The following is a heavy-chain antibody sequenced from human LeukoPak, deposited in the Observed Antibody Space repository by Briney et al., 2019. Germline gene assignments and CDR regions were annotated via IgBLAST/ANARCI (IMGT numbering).Heavy chain of an antibody. D-gene: IGHD3-22*01. Sequence: PGGSLRLSCVASGFTFYSYGTHWVRQAPGKGLEWVAVISHDGSNIHYGDSVKGRFTISRDNSKNTLYLQMNSLRAEDTAVYHCAKDPYRVIVATGNYLDPWGQGTLVTVSS. J-gene: IGHJ5*02. CDR1: GFTFYSYG. CDR2: ISHDGSNI. V-gene: IGHV3-30*18. CDR3: AKDPYRVIVATGNYLDP.